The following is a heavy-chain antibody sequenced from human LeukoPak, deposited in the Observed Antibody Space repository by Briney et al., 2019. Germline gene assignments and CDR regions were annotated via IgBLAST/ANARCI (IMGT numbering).Heavy chain of an antibody. V-gene: IGHV4-59*01. CDR1: GGSISSYY. CDR2: IYDSGST. Sequence: SETLSLTCAVSGGSISSYYWSWIRQPPGKGLEWIGYIYDSGSTNYNPSLKSRVTISVDTSNNQFSLKLSSVTAADTAVYYCACLTTADAFDIWGQGTMVTVSS. CDR3: ACLTTADAFDI. D-gene: IGHD3-22*01. J-gene: IGHJ3*02.